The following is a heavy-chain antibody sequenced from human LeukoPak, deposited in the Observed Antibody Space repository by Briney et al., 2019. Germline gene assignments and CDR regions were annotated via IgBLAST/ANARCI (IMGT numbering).Heavy chain of an antibody. Sequence: ASVKVSCKVFGHTLSELTMHWVRQAPGKGLEWMGGFDPENDERMYAGKFRGRVTMTVDISTDTAYMELSSLRSEDTAVYFCATEMTSVVPDYWGQGTLVTVSS. CDR1: GHTLSELT. D-gene: IGHD4-11*01. CDR2: FDPENDER. J-gene: IGHJ4*02. CDR3: ATEMTSVVPDY. V-gene: IGHV1-24*01.